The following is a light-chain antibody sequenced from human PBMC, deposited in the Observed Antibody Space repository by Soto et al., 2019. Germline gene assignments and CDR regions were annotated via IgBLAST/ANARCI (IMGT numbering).Light chain of an antibody. CDR3: AAWDDSLSGPYV. V-gene: IGLV1-47*01. CDR2: RYN. CDR1: SSNIGSNY. Sequence: QSVLTQPPSASGTPGQRVTISCSGSSSNIGSNYVYWYQQLPGTAPKLLIYRYNQHPSGVPDRFSGSKSGTSASLAISGLRSEDEADYYWAAWDDSLSGPYVFGTGTKVTVL. J-gene: IGLJ1*01.